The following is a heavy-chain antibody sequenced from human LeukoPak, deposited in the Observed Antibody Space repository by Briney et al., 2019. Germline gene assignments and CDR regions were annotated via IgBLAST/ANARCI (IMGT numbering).Heavy chain of an antibody. J-gene: IGHJ4*02. D-gene: IGHD1-26*01. CDR2: IYHSGST. V-gene: IGHV4-30-2*01. CDR1: GGSISSGGYY. CDR3: ARDRATGTVYFDY. Sequence: SETLSLTCTVSGGSISSGGYYWSWIRQPPGKGLEWIGYIYHSGSTYYNPSLKSRVTISVDRSKNQFSLKLSSVTAADTAVYYCARDRATGTVYFDYWGQGTLVTVSS.